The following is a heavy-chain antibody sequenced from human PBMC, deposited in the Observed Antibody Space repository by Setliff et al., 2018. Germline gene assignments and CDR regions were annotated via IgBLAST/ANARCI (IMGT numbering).Heavy chain of an antibody. CDR2: IYYSGNT. D-gene: IGHD3-10*01. V-gene: IGHV4-59*01. CDR3: ARQPSSGSYYNPRPYYFDF. CDR1: GGSIRNYY. J-gene: IGHJ4*02. Sequence: PSETLSLTCTVSGGSIRNYYWSWIRQPPGKGLEWIGYIYYSGNTNYNPSLKSRVTMSVDTSKDQFSLNLRSVTAADTAVYYCARQPSSGSYYNPRPYYFDFWGQGTLVTVSS.